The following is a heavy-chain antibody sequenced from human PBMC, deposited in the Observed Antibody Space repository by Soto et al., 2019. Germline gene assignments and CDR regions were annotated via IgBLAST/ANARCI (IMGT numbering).Heavy chain of an antibody. CDR2: ISAYNGNT. V-gene: IGHV1-18*04. CDR3: ARRLNAQWLATVPSHAFDI. CDR1: GYTFTSYG. J-gene: IGHJ3*02. D-gene: IGHD6-19*01. Sequence: GASVKVSCKASGYTFTSYGISWVRQAPGQGLEWMGWISAYNGNTNYAQKLQGRVTMTTDTSTSTAYMELRSLRSDDTAVYYCARRLNAQWLATVPSHAFDIWGQGTMVTVS.